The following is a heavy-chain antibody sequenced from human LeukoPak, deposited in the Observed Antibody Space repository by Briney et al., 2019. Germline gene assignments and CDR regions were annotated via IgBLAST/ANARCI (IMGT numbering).Heavy chain of an antibody. CDR1: GGSISSGGCY. J-gene: IGHJ6*02. CDR3: ARADSGSYALYYYYGMDV. Sequence: PSETLSLTCTVSGGSISSGGCYWSWLRQHPGTGLEWIGYIYYSGSTYYNPSLKSRVTISVDTSKNQFSLKLSSVTAADTAVYYCARADSGSYALYYYYGMDVWGQGTTVTVSS. V-gene: IGHV4-31*03. D-gene: IGHD1-26*01. CDR2: IYYSGST.